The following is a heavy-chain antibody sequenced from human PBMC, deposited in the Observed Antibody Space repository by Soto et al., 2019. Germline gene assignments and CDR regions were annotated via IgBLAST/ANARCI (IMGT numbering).Heavy chain of an antibody. V-gene: IGHV5-51*01. CDR3: ARQGGGYEYYYYGMDV. CDR2: IYPGDSDT. Sequence: GESLKISCKGSGYSFTSYWIGWVRQMPGKGLEWMGIIYPGDSDTRYSPSFQGRVTISADKSISTAYLQWSSLKASDTAMYYCARQGGGYEYYYYGMDVWGQGTTVTVSS. CDR1: GYSFTSYW. J-gene: IGHJ6*02. D-gene: IGHD5-18*01.